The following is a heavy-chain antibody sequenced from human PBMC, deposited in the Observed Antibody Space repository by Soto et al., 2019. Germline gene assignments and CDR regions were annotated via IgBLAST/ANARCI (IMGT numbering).Heavy chain of an antibody. J-gene: IGHJ4*02. V-gene: IGHV4-39*01. Sequence: PSETLSLTCTFSCGSISSSSYYWGWIRQPPGKGLEWIGSIYYSGSTYYNPSLKSRVTISVDTSKNQFSLKLSSVTAADTAVYYCARPMVWSRGSSSGFDYWGQGTLVTVSS. D-gene: IGHD6-6*01. CDR2: IYYSGST. CDR3: ARPMVWSRGSSSGFDY. CDR1: CGSISSSSYY.